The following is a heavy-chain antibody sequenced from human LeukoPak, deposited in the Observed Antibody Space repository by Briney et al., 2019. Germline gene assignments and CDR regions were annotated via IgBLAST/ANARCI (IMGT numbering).Heavy chain of an antibody. CDR2: ISAYNGNT. CDR3: ARVSRWSRWWFDY. V-gene: IGHV1-18*01. CDR1: GYTFTSYG. J-gene: IGHJ4*02. Sequence: GASVKVSCKASGYTFTSYGISWVRQAPGQGLEWMGWISAYNGNTNYAQKFQGRVTMSTDTSTRKVYMELRSLRSDDTAVYYCARVSRWSRWWFDYWGQGTLVTVSS. D-gene: IGHD6-13*01.